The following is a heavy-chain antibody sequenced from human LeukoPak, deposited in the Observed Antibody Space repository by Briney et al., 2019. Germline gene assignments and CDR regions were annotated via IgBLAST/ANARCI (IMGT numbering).Heavy chain of an antibody. CDR2: ISYDGNIK. J-gene: IGHJ4*02. Sequence: GGSLRFSCAASGFTFSDYTVYWVRLAPGKGLQWVATISYDGNIKYYADSVKGRFTISRDNSKNTLYLQMNSLRAEDTAVYYCARDQGVVVIDTTPDYFDYWGQGTLVTVSS. V-gene: IGHV3-30*04. CDR1: GFTFSDYT. D-gene: IGHD2-15*01. CDR3: ARDQGVVVIDTTPDYFDY.